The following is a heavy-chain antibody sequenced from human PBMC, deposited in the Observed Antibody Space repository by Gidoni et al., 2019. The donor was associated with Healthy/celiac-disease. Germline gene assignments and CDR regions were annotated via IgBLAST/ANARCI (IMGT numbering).Heavy chain of an antibody. CDR3: AALRSGDY. V-gene: IGHV3-9*01. Sequence: EVQLVESGGGLVQPGRSLRLSCAASGFTFDDYAMHWVRQAPGKGLEWVSGSSGNSGSIGYADSVKGRFTISRDNAKNSLYLQMNSLRAEDTALYYCAALRSGDYWGQGTLVTVSS. CDR1: GFTFDDYA. D-gene: IGHD1-26*01. J-gene: IGHJ4*02. CDR2: SSGNSGSI.